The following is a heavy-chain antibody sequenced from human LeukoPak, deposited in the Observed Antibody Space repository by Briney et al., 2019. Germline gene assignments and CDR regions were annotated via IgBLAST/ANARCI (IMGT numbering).Heavy chain of an antibody. Sequence: PGGSLRLSCTASGFTFSSYWMSWVRQAPGKGLEWVANIKQDGSENYYVDSVKGRFTISRDNAKNSLYLQMNSLRAEDTAVYYCARDRGWYWFDPWGQGTLVTVSS. CDR3: ARDRGWYWFDP. D-gene: IGHD6-19*01. V-gene: IGHV3-7*01. J-gene: IGHJ5*02. CDR1: GFTFSSYW. CDR2: IKQDGSEN.